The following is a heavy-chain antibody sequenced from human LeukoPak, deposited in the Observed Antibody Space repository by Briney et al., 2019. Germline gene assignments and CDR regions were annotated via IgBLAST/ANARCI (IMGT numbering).Heavy chain of an antibody. CDR3: VRGRGSYGWFDP. D-gene: IGHD3-10*01. CDR2: ISGDGTAR. J-gene: IGHJ5*02. Sequence: RQVPXXXXXWVSRISGDGTARNYADSVKGRFTISRDDAKNTVDLQMNSLRGEDTAVYYCVRGRGSYGWFDPWGQGTLVTVSS. V-gene: IGHV3-74*01.